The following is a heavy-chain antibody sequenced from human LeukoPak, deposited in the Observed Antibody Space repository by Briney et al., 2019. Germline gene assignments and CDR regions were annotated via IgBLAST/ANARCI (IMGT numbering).Heavy chain of an antibody. D-gene: IGHD3-10*01. CDR2: IIPILGIA. CDR3: ARVGGSGSYYNELNDY. Sequence: SVKVSCKASGGTFSSYAISWVRQAPGQGLEWMGRIIPILGIANYAQKFQGRVTITADKSTSTAYMELSSLRSEDTAVYCCARVGGSGSYYNELNDYWGQGTLVTVSS. CDR1: GGTFSSYA. J-gene: IGHJ4*02. V-gene: IGHV1-69*04.